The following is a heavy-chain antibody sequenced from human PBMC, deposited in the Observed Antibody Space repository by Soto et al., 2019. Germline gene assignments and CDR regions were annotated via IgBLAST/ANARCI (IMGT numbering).Heavy chain of an antibody. J-gene: IGHJ4*02. CDR3: AREGGVDTAMVPLYYFDY. D-gene: IGHD5-18*01. CDR2: IYHSGST. Sequence: PSETLSLTCAVSGGSISSSNWWSWVRQPPGKGLEWIGEIYHSGSTNYNPSLKSRVTISVDKSKNQFSLKLSSVTAADTAVYYCAREGGVDTAMVPLYYFDYWGQGTLVTVSS. CDR1: GGSISSSNW. V-gene: IGHV4-4*02.